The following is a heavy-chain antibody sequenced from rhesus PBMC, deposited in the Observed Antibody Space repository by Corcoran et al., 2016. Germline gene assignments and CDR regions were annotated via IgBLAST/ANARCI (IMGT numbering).Heavy chain of an antibody. Sequence: QVQLQESGPGLVKPSETLSFTCAVSGGHIRGGHGWGWIRQAPGKWLGWIGSIYSSGWNTSYNPSLTSRVTISTDTSQNQFSLKLSSVTAADTAVYYCARRGVGAYKFDYWGQGVLVTVSS. CDR3: ARRGVGAYKFDY. CDR2: IYSSGWNT. J-gene: IGHJ4*01. D-gene: IGHD1-44*02. CDR1: GGHIRGGHG. V-gene: IGHV4S7*01.